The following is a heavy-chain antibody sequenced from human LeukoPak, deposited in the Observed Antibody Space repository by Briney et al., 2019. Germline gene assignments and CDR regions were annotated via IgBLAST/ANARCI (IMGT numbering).Heavy chain of an antibody. CDR2: IYYSGST. Sequence: PSETLSLTCTVSGGSISSYYWSWLRQPPGKGLEWIGYIYYSGSTNYNPSLKSRVTISVDTSKNQFSLKLSSVTAADTAVYYCARADLAAAGLYYFDYWGQGTLVTVSS. J-gene: IGHJ4*02. D-gene: IGHD6-13*01. CDR1: GGSISSYY. V-gene: IGHV4-59*01. CDR3: ARADLAAAGLYYFDY.